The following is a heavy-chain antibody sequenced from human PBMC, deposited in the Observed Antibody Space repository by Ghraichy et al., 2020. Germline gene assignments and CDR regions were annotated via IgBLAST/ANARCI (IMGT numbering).Heavy chain of an antibody. CDR1: GGSISSYY. CDR2: IYTSGST. Sequence: SETLSLTCTVSGGSISSYYWSWIRQPPGKGLEWIGYIYTSGSTNYNPSLKSRVTISVDTSKNQFSLKLSSVTAADTAVYYCARRSQWLWFDPWGQGTLVTVSS. V-gene: IGHV4-4*09. D-gene: IGHD6-19*01. CDR3: ARRSQWLWFDP. J-gene: IGHJ5*02.